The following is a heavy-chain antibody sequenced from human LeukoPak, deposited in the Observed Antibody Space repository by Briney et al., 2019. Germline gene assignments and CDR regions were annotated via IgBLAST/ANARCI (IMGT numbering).Heavy chain of an antibody. CDR1: GYTFTSYY. CDR2: INPSGGLT. Sequence: ASVKVSCKASGYTFTSYYMHWVRQAPGQGLEWLGIINPSGGLTSYAQKFQGRVTMTRDTSTTTLYMELSSLGSEDTAVYYCAGAGRDSAVDYWGQGTLVTVSS. CDR3: AGAGRDSAVDY. V-gene: IGHV1-46*01. D-gene: IGHD1-1*01. J-gene: IGHJ4*02.